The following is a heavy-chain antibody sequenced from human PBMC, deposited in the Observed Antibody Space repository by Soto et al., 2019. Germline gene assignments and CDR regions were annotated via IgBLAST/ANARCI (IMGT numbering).Heavy chain of an antibody. Sequence: GGSLRLSCAASGFTFSDYYMSWIRQAPGKGLEWVSYISSSGSTIYYADSVKGRFTISRDNAKNSLYLQMNSLRAEDTAVYYCASNRITYSGPHDYWGQGTLVTVSS. CDR1: GFTFSDYY. D-gene: IGHD2-15*01. J-gene: IGHJ4*02. CDR3: ASNRITYSGPHDY. V-gene: IGHV3-11*01. CDR2: ISSSGSTI.